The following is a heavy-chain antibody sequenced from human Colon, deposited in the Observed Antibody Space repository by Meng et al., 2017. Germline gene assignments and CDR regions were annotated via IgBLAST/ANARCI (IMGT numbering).Heavy chain of an antibody. CDR3: ARGGAPPYYFDY. D-gene: IGHD1-26*01. CDR2: MSPDSGKT. Sequence: QVQLVQSGAEVKKPGASVRVSCETSGYTFSNYEVNWVRQASGHGLEWMGWMSPDSGKTGYAHKFQGRVTLTRDTSTGTAYMELTSLTPDDTAVYYCARGGAPPYYFDYWGQGTLVTVSS. CDR1: GYTFSNYE. V-gene: IGHV1-8*02. J-gene: IGHJ4*02.